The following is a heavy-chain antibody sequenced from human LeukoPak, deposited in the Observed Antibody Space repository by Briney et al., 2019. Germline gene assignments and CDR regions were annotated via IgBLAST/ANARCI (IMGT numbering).Heavy chain of an antibody. D-gene: IGHD2-2*01. CDR3: ARQSWSSTSCPNRNVFDI. J-gene: IGHJ3*02. CDR1: GGSIIGYY. CDR2: IYTSGST. Sequence: SETLSLTCTVSGGSIIGYYWTWIRQPPGKGLEWIGYIYTSGSTNYNASLKSGVTISVGMSKNQFSLQLSSVTAADTAVYYCARQSWSSTSCPNRNVFDIWGQATMLTVSP. V-gene: IGHV4-4*09.